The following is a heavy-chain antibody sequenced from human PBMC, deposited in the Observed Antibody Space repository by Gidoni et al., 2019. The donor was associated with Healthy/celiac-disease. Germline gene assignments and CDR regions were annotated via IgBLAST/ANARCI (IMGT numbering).Heavy chain of an antibody. J-gene: IGHJ4*02. Sequence: QLQLQESGPGLVKPSETLSLTCTVSGGSISSSSYYWGWIRQPPGKGLEWIGSIYSSWSTYYNPSLKSRVTISVDTSKNQFSLKLSSVTAADTAVYYCARDHGYNGFDYWGQGTLVTVSS. D-gene: IGHD5-12*01. CDR2: IYSSWST. V-gene: IGHV4-39*07. CDR3: ARDHGYNGFDY. CDR1: GGSISSSSYY.